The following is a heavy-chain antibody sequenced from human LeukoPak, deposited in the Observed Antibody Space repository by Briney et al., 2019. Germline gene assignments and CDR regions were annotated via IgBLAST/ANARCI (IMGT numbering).Heavy chain of an antibody. V-gene: IGHV3-23*01. J-gene: IGHJ2*01. D-gene: IGHD3-10*01. CDR1: GFTFSNYA. CDR2: TSGSGVST. CDR3: AKSIGEPGWYFDL. Sequence: PGGSLRLSCAASGFTFSNYAMSWVRQAPGKGLEWVSATSGSGVSTYYADSVKGRFTISRDNSKNTLYLQMNSLRADDTAVYCCAKSIGEPGWYFDLWGRGTLVIVSS.